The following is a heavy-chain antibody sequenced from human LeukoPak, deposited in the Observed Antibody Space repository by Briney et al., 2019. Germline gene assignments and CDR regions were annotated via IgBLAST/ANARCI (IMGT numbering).Heavy chain of an antibody. CDR3: ARIKSNYMDV. Sequence: SETLSLTCTVSGYSISSGYFWGWMRQPPGKGLEWIGSIYQSETAHYNPSLKSRVTISVDTSKNQFSLKLSSVTAADTAGYYCARIKSNYMDVWGKGTTVTISS. D-gene: IGHD6-6*01. CDR2: IYQSETA. CDR1: GYSISSGYF. V-gene: IGHV4-38-2*02. J-gene: IGHJ6*03.